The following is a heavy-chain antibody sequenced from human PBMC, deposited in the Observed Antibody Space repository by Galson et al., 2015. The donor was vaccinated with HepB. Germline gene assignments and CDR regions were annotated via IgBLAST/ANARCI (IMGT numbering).Heavy chain of an antibody. J-gene: IGHJ6*02. CDR1: GFTFSSYS. D-gene: IGHD6-19*01. V-gene: IGHV3-21*01. CDR3: AGDYSGRGRWLGGRGMDV. Sequence: SLRLSCAASGFTFSSYSMNWVRQAPGKGLEWVSSISSSRSYIYYADSVKGRFTISRDNAENSLYLQMTSLRAEDTAVYFCAGDYSGRGRWLGGRGMDVWGQGTTVTVSS. CDR2: ISSSRSYI.